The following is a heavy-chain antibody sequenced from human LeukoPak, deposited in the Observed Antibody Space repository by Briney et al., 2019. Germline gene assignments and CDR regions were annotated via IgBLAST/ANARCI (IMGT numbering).Heavy chain of an antibody. J-gene: IGHJ6*02. CDR1: GFTFSSYW. CDR3: ARGGGLDV. Sequence: GGSLRLSCAASGFTFSSYWMNWARRAPGKGLEWVASINHNGNVNYYVDSVKGRFTISRDNAKNSLYLQMSNLRADDTAVYFCARGGGLDVWGQGATVTVSS. V-gene: IGHV3-7*03. D-gene: IGHD3-16*01. CDR2: INHNGNVN.